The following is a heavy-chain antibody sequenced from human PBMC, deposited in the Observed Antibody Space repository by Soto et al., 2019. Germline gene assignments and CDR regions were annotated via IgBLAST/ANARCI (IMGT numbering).Heavy chain of an antibody. J-gene: IGHJ4*02. CDR3: ARGGGSSFFDY. V-gene: IGHV1-2*06. CDR2: INCNSGDT. Sequence: QVQLEQSGAEVKEPGASVRVSCKLSGDTLTRYYIHWVRQAPGQGLEWMGRINCNSGDTKYAQSFQGRVTMTRDTSINTAYMELSRLRSDDTAVYYCARGGGSSFFDYWGQGTLVTVSS. CDR1: GDTLTRYY. D-gene: IGHD2-2*01.